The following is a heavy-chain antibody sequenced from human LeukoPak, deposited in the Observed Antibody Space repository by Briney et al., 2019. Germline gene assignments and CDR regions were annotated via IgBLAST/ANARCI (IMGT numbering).Heavy chain of an antibody. CDR3: ARAPGRYFDWLHYFDY. Sequence: GGSLRLSCAASGFTLSSYAMHWVRQAQGKGLEYVSAISSNGGSTYYANSVKGRFTISRDNSKNTLYLQMGSLRAEDMAVYYCARAPGRYFDWLHYFDYWGQGTLVTVSS. D-gene: IGHD3-9*01. V-gene: IGHV3-64*01. CDR2: ISSNGGST. J-gene: IGHJ4*02. CDR1: GFTLSSYA.